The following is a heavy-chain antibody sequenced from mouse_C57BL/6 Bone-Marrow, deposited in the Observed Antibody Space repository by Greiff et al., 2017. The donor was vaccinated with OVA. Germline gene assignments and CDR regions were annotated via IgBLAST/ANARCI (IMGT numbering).Heavy chain of an antibody. V-gene: IGHV3-6*01. CDR2: ISYDGSN. D-gene: IGHD2-5*01. CDR3: ARDDYSNFFAY. J-gene: IGHJ3*01. CDR1: GYSITSGYY. Sequence: EVKLMESGPGLVKPSQSLSLTCSVTGYSITSGYYWKWIRQFPGNKLEWMGYISYDGSNNYNPSLKNRISITRDTSTNQFFLKLNSVTTEDTATYYSARDDYSNFFAYWGQGTLVTVSA.